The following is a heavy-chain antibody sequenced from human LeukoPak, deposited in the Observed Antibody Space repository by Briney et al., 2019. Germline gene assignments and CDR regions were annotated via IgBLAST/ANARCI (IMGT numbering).Heavy chain of an antibody. D-gene: IGHD1-26*01. CDR1: EFTFSSYE. CDR2: ISGSGDSI. V-gene: IGHV3-48*03. CDR3: ARDGTRGWELDY. Sequence: PGGSLRLSCAASEFTFSSYEMNWVRQVPGKGLEWVSYISGSGDSIFHADSVRGRFTISRDNAQNSLYLQMNSLRVEDTAVYYCARDGTRGWELDYWGQGALVTVSS. J-gene: IGHJ4*02.